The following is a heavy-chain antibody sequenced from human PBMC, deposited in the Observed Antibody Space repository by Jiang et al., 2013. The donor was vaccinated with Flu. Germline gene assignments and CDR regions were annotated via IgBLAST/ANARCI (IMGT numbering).Heavy chain of an antibody. J-gene: IGHJ4*02. V-gene: IGHV3-30*18. Sequence: GGVVQPGRSLRLSCAASGFTFSSYGMHWVRQAPGKGLEWVAVISYDGSNKYYADSVKGRFTISRDNSKNTLYLQMNSLRAEDTAVYYCAKDFQPSYYYDSSGYYFDYWGQGTLVTVSS. CDR2: ISYDGSNK. CDR3: AKDFQPSYYYDSSGYYFDY. D-gene: IGHD3-22*01. CDR1: GFTFSSYG.